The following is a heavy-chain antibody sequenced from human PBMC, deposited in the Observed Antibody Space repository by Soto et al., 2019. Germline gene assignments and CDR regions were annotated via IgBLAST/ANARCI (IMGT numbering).Heavy chain of an antibody. J-gene: IGHJ3*02. CDR3: ARVQGNGRYFDWLNDAFDI. V-gene: IGHV4-59*01. Sequence: SETLSLTCTVSGGSISSYYWSWIRQPPGKGLEWIGYIYYSGSTNYNPSLKSRVTISVDTSKNQFSLKLSSVTAADTAVYYCARVQGNGRYFDWLNDAFDIWGQGTMVTVSS. D-gene: IGHD3-9*01. CDR2: IYYSGST. CDR1: GGSISSYY.